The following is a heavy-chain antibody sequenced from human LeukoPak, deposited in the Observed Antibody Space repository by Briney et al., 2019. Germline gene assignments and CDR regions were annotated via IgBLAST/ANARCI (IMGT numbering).Heavy chain of an antibody. CDR3: ARARPRYRSGWYSGHYFDY. Sequence: ASVKVSCKASGYTFTSYDINWVRQATGQGLEWMGWMNPNSGNTVYAQKFKGSVTMTRKTSISTASMELSSLRSEDTAVYYCARARPRYRSGWYSGHYFDYWGQGTLVTVSS. CDR1: GYTFTSYD. J-gene: IGHJ4*02. CDR2: MNPNSGNT. V-gene: IGHV1-8*01. D-gene: IGHD6-19*01.